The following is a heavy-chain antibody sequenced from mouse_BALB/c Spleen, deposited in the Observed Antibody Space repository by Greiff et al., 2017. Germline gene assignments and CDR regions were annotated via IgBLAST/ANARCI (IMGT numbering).Heavy chain of an antibody. CDR1: GFTFSSYT. V-gene: IGHV5-12-2*01. D-gene: IGHD1-1*01. Sequence: EVQLVESGGGLVQPGGSLKLSCAASGFTFSSYTMSWVRQTPEKRLEWVAYISNGGGSTYYPDTVKGRFTISRDNAKNTLYLQMSSLKSEDTAMYYCARLENYYGTYFDYWGQGTTLTVSS. CDR3: ARLENYYGTYFDY. J-gene: IGHJ2*01. CDR2: ISNGGGST.